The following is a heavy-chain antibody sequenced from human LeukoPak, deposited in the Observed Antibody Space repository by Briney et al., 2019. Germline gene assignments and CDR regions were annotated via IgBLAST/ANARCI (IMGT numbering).Heavy chain of an antibody. V-gene: IGHV3-30*04. CDR3: AKDSAAPISITMVRGRWYFDY. CDR2: ISYDGSNK. CDR1: GFTFSSYA. J-gene: IGHJ4*02. Sequence: GGSLRLSCAASGFTFSSYAMHWVRQPPGKGLEWVAVISYDGSNKYYADSVKGRFTISRDNSKNTLYLQIHSLRAEDTAVYYCAKDSAAPISITMVRGRWYFDYWGQGTLVTVSS. D-gene: IGHD3-10*01.